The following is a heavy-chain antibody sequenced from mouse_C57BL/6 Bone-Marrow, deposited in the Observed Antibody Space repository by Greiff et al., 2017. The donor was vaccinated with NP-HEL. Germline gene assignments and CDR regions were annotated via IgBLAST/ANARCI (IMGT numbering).Heavy chain of an antibody. CDR1: GYTFTSYW. CDR3: ASGYGWYFDV. Sequence: VKLQQPGAELVKPGASVKMSCKASGYTFTSYWITWVKQRPGQGLEWIGDIYPGSGSTNYNEKFKSKATLTVDTSSSTAYMQLSSLTSEDSAVYYCASGYGWYFDVWGTGTTVTVSS. D-gene: IGHD1-2*01. J-gene: IGHJ1*03. V-gene: IGHV1-55*01. CDR2: IYPGSGST.